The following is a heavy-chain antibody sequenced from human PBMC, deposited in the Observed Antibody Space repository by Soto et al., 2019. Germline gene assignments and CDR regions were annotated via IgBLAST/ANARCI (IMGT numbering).Heavy chain of an antibody. CDR3: AGYNWNYYYGMDV. Sequence: ASVKVSCKASGYTFTSYAMHWVRQAPGQRLEWMGWINAGNGNTNYSQKFQGRVTMTRDTSTSTVYMELSSLRSEDTAVYYCAGYNWNYYYGMDVRAQGTTVTVSS. CDR1: GYTFTSYA. J-gene: IGHJ6*02. CDR2: INAGNGNT. V-gene: IGHV1-3*01. D-gene: IGHD1-20*01.